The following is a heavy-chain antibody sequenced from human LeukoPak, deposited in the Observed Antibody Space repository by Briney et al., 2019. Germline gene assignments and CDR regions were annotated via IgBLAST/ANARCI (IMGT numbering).Heavy chain of an antibody. V-gene: IGHV1-69*13. D-gene: IGHD3-3*01. Sequence: SVNVSCKASGDSFRNSAISWVRQAPGPGLEWMGGINPLFRTANYALKFQGKVTITADESTSTAYLELSSLRSEDTAVYYCARGGGIFGVLTTAHYYCMDVWGQGTTVTVSS. CDR1: GDSFRNSA. CDR3: ARGGGIFGVLTTAHYYCMDV. J-gene: IGHJ6*02. CDR2: INPLFRTA.